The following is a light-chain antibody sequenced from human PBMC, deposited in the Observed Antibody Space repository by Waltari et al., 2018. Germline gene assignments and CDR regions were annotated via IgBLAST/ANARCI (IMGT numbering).Light chain of an antibody. V-gene: IGLV1-44*01. CDR3: AAWDDSLNGPV. CDR2: RND. J-gene: IGLJ3*02. Sequence: QSVLTQPPSASGTPGQRVTISCSGSSSNIGSNTVNWYLQLPGTAPKLLIYRNDQQPSGVPDRFSGSKSGTSASLAISGLQSEDEADYYCAAWDDSLNGPVFGGGTKLTVV. CDR1: SSNIGSNT.